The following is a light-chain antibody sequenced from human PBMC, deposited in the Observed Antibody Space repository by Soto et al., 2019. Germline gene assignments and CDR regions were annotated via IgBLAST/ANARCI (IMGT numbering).Light chain of an antibody. V-gene: IGKV3-20*01. Sequence: EVGLTQSPGTLSLSPGERATLSCRASRNINGNYLGWYQLKRGQAPRLLIYGTSTRATGIPDRFSGSGSGTDFTLTISRLEPEDFAVYYCQQYGSSPWPFGQGTKVEIK. CDR1: RNINGNY. CDR2: GTS. J-gene: IGKJ1*01. CDR3: QQYGSSPWP.